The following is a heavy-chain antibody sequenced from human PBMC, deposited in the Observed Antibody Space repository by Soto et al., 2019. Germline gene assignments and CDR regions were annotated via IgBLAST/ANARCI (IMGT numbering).Heavy chain of an antibody. D-gene: IGHD5-18*01. V-gene: IGHV1-3*01. CDR3: ERDPGYSYGYN. J-gene: IGHJ4*02. Sequence: QVQLVQSGAEVKKPGASVKVSCKASGYTFTSYAMHWVRQAPGQRLEWMGWINAGNGNTKYSQKFSGRGTITRDTSASTAYMELSSLRSEETAVYYCERDPGYSYGYNWGQGTLVTVSS. CDR1: GYTFTSYA. CDR2: INAGNGNT.